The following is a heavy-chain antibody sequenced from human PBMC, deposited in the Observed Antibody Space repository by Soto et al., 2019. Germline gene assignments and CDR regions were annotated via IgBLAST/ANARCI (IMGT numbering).Heavy chain of an antibody. CDR2: INHSGST. D-gene: IGHD3-3*01. Sequence: QVQLQQWGAGLLKPSETLSLTCAVYGGSFSGYYWSWIRQPPGKGLEWNGEINHSGSTNYNPSLXXXVTIPVDTSKSQFPLKLSSVTAADTAVYYCARGRITIFGVVIRGAAFDPWGQGTLVTVSS. V-gene: IGHV4-34*01. CDR3: ARGRITIFGVVIRGAAFDP. CDR1: GGSFSGYY. J-gene: IGHJ5*02.